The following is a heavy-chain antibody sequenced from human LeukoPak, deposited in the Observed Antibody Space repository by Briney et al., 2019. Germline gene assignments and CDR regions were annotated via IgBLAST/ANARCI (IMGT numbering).Heavy chain of an antibody. CDR3: AREGSYYGGIKPPPDY. J-gene: IGHJ4*02. V-gene: IGHV3-21*01. CDR1: GFTFSSYS. Sequence: GGSLRLSCAASGFTFSSYSMNWVRQAPGKGLEWVSSISSSSSYIYYADSVKGRFTISRDNAKTSLYLQMNSLRAEDTAVYYCAREGSYYGGIKPPPDYWGQGTLVTVSS. CDR2: ISSSSSYI. D-gene: IGHD4-23*01.